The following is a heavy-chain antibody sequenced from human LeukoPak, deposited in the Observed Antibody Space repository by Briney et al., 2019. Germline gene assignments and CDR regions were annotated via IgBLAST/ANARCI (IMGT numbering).Heavy chain of an antibody. CDR1: GFTFSSYE. D-gene: IGHD4-11*01. CDR3: ARDTGSTFDP. J-gene: IGHJ5*02. V-gene: IGHV3-48*03. Sequence: GSLRLSCAASGFTFSSYEMNWVRQAPGKGLEWVSYISSSGSTIYYADSVKGRFTISRDNAKNSLYLQMNSLRAEDTAVYYCARDTGSTFDPWGQGTLVTVSS. CDR2: ISSSGSTI.